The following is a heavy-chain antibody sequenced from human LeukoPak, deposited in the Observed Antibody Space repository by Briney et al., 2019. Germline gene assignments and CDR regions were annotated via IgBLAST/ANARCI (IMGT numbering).Heavy chain of an antibody. CDR1: GFTFGDYA. Sequence: PGGSLRLSCTASGFTFGDYAMSWVRQAPGKGLEWVGFIRSKAYGGTTEYAASVKGRLTISRDDSKSIAYLQMNSLKTEDTAVYYCLSGTSFFGYWGQGTLVTVSS. CDR2: IRSKAYGGTT. V-gene: IGHV3-49*04. J-gene: IGHJ4*02. D-gene: IGHD3-10*01. CDR3: LSGTSFFGY.